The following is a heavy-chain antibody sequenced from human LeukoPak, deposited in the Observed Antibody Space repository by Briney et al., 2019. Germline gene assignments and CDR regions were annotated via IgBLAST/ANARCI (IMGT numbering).Heavy chain of an antibody. V-gene: IGHV3-53*01. CDR2: ISSDIST. CDR1: GFTVSSNY. CDR3: ARGGSYLSAFDI. D-gene: IGHD1-26*01. Sequence: GGSLRLSCVASGFTVSSNYMSWVRQAPGKGLEWVSLISSDISTYYADSVKGRFIISRDNSKNTLYLQMNSLRAEDTAVYYCARGGSYLSAFDIWGQGTMVTVSS. J-gene: IGHJ3*02.